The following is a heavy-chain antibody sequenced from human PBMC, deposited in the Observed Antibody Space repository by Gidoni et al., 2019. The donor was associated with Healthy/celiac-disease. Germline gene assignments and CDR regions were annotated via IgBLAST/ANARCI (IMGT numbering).Heavy chain of an antibody. CDR3: AGGVLGSYYDY. Sequence: QVQLQESGPGLVKPSQTLSLTCTVSGCSISSGSYYWSWIRQPAGKGLEWIWRVYTSGITNYNPSLKSRVTISVDTSKNLFSLKLSSLTAADTAVYYCAGGVLGSYYDYWGQGTLVTVSS. CDR2: VYTSGIT. D-gene: IGHD3-16*01. J-gene: IGHJ4*02. V-gene: IGHV4-61*02. CDR1: GCSISSGSYY.